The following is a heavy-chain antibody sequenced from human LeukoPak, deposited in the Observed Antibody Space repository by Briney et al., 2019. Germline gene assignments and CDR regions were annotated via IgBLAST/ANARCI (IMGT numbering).Heavy chain of an antibody. J-gene: IGHJ4*02. V-gene: IGHV4-59*01. D-gene: IGHD3-22*01. CDR3: ARVNFPYYYDSSGYYYFDY. CDR1: GGSISSYY. CDR2: IYYSGST. Sequence: SETLSLTCTVSGGSISSYYWSWIRQPPGKGLEWIGHIYYSGSTNYNPSLKSRVTISVDTSKNQFSLKLSSVTAADTAVYYCARVNFPYYYDSSGYYYFDYWGQGTLVTVSS.